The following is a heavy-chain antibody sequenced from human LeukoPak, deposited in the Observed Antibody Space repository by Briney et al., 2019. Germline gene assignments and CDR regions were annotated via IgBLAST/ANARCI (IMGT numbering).Heavy chain of an antibody. CDR3: ARERITGDWFDP. CDR2: INPSGGST. CDR1: GYTFTSYY. J-gene: IGHJ5*02. Sequence: GASVKVSCKASGYTFTSYYMHWVRQAPGQGLEWMGIINPSGGSTSYAQKFQGRVTMTRDMSTSTVYMELSSLRSEDTAVYYCARERITGDWFDPWGQGTLVTVSS. D-gene: IGHD1-14*01. V-gene: IGHV1-46*01.